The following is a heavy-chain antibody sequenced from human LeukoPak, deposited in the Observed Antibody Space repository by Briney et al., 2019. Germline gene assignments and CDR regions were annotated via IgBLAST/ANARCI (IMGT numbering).Heavy chain of an antibody. CDR2: MNPNSGNT. V-gene: IGHV1-8*01. Sequence: ASVKVSCKASGYTFTSYDINWVRQATGQGLEWMGWMNPNSGNTGYAQKLQGRVTMTTDTSTSTAYMELRSLRSDDTAVYYCTRSIYGSLPDYWGQGTLVTVSS. CDR1: GYTFTSYD. D-gene: IGHD4-17*01. CDR3: TRSIYGSLPDY. J-gene: IGHJ4*02.